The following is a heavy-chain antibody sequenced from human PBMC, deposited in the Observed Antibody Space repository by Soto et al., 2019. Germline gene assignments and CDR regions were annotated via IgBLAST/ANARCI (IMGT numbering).Heavy chain of an antibody. CDR2: IYYSGST. D-gene: IGHD3-3*01. V-gene: IGHV4-59*01. Sequence: PSETLSLTCTVSGGSISSYYWSWIRQPPGKGLEWIGYIYYSGSTNYNPSLKSRVTISVDTSKNQFSLKLSSVTAADTAVYYCARAWSGHYPGENYYYGMDAWGQGTTVT. CDR3: ARAWSGHYPGENYYYGMDA. CDR1: GGSISSYY. J-gene: IGHJ6*02.